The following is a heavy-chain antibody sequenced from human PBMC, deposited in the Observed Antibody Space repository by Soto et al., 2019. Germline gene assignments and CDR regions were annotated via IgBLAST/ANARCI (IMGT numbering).Heavy chain of an antibody. CDR2: IYYSGST. CDR3: ARHIVVVIAQDNWFDP. CDR1: GGSISSSSYY. J-gene: IGHJ5*02. V-gene: IGHV4-39*01. Sequence: SETLSLTCTVCGGSISSSSYYWGWIRQPPGKGLEWIGSIYYSGSTYYNPSLKSRVTISVDTSKNQFSLKLSSVTAADTAVYYCARHIVVVIAQDNWFDPWGQGTLVTVSS. D-gene: IGHD2-21*01.